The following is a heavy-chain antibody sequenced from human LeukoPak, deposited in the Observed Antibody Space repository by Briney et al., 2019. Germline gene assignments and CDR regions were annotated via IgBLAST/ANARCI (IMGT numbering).Heavy chain of an antibody. V-gene: IGHV1-69*05. CDR3: ARTSAIAVDDAFDI. Sequence: GASVKVSCKXSGGTFSSYAISWVRQSPGQGLEWMGGIIPIFGTANYAQKFQGRVTITTDESTSTAYMELSSLRSEDTAVYYCARTSAIAVDDAFDIWGQGTMVTVSS. D-gene: IGHD3-22*01. J-gene: IGHJ3*02. CDR1: GGTFSSYA. CDR2: IIPIFGTA.